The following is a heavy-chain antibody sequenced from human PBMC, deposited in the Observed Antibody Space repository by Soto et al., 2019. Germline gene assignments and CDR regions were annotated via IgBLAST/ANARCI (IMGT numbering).Heavy chain of an antibody. CDR3: ARDGVTATSSTTYYYGMDV. V-gene: IGHV3-33*08. J-gene: IGHJ6*02. CDR2: IWYDGSNK. D-gene: IGHD2-21*02. CDR1: GFTFSSYA. Sequence: GGSLRLSCAASGFTFSSYAMSWVRQAPGKGLEWVAVIWYDGSNKYYADSVKGRFTISRDNSKNTLYLQMNSLRAEDTAVYYCARDGVTATSSTTYYYGMDVWGQGTTVTVSS.